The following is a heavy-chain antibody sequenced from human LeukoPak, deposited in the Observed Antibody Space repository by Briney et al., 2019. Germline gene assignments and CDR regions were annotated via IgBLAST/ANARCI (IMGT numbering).Heavy chain of an antibody. CDR3: ARDGVSGYNPRGNYGMDV. CDR2: IVVGSGNT. CDR1: GFTFTSSA. Sequence: SVKVSCKASGFTFTSSAMQWVRQARGQRLEWIGWIVVGSGNTNYAQKFQERVTITRDMSTSTAYMELSSLRSEDTAVYYCARDGVSGYNPRGNYGMDVWGQGTTVTVSS. V-gene: IGHV1-58*02. J-gene: IGHJ6*02. D-gene: IGHD5-12*01.